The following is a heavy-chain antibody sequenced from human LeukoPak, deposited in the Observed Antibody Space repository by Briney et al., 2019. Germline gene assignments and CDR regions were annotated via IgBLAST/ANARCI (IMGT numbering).Heavy chain of an antibody. D-gene: IGHD2-15*01. V-gene: IGHV3-33*01. J-gene: IGHJ4*02. CDR1: GSTFNTYG. Sequence: QPGRSLRLSCAASGSTFNTYGMHWVRQAPGKGLEWLAAIWYGGSNKYYADSVRGRFTISRDNSKNALYLQMNALTDDDTAIYYCARRGCSDGSCRSAFDSWGQGTLATVSS. CDR3: ARRGCSDGSCRSAFDS. CDR2: IWYGGSNK.